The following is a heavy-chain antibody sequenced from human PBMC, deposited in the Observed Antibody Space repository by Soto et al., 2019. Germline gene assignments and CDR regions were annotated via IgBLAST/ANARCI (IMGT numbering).Heavy chain of an antibody. J-gene: IGHJ6*03. V-gene: IGHV3-30*04. D-gene: IGHD3-10*01. CDR1: GFTFSSYA. Sequence: GGSLRLSCAASGFTFSSYAMHWVRQAPGKGLEWVAVISYDGSNKYYADSVKGQFTISRDNSKNTLYLQMNSLRAEDTAVYYCARDGSYYGSGSYYYYYMDVWGKGTTVTVSS. CDR2: ISYDGSNK. CDR3: ARDGSYYGSGSYYYYYMDV.